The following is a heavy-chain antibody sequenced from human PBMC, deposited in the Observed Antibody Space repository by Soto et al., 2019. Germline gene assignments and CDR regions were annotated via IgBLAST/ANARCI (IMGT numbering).Heavy chain of an antibody. CDR3: ARELYQMDDILTGLNHNWFDP. Sequence: GGSLRLSCAASGFTFSSYGMHWVRQAPGKGLEWVAVIWYDGSNKYYADSVKGRFTISRDNSKNTLYLQMNSLRAEDTAVYYCARELYQMDDILTGLNHNWFDPWGQGTLVTVSS. CDR2: IWYDGSNK. D-gene: IGHD3-9*01. V-gene: IGHV3-33*01. J-gene: IGHJ5*02. CDR1: GFTFSSYG.